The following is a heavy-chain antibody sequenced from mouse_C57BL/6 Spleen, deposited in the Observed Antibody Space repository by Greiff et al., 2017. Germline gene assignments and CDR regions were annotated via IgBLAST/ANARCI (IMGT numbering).Heavy chain of an antibody. J-gene: IGHJ3*01. V-gene: IGHV3-1*01. CDR3: ARGVYYSNYAWFAY. Sequence: EVQGVESGPGMVKPSQSLSLTCTVTGYSITSGYDWHWIRHFPGNKLEWMGYISYSGSTNYNPSLKSRISITHDTSKNHFFLKLNSVTTEDTATYYCARGVYYSNYAWFAYWGQGTLVTVSA. CDR1: GYSITSGYD. D-gene: IGHD2-5*01. CDR2: ISYSGST.